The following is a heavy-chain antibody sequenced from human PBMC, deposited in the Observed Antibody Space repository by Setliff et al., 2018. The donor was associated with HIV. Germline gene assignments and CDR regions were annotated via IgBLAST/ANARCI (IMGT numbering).Heavy chain of an antibody. Sequence: GGSLRLSCAVSGFNVGDSYMSWARQAPGKGLEWVANINGDGKKKYYVDSVKGRFTISRDNAKNSLYLQMNSLRAEDTAVYFCARDHESMTTVVTESWYFDLWGRGTLVTVSS. V-gene: IGHV3-7*01. CDR3: ARDHESMTTVVTESWYFDL. J-gene: IGHJ2*01. D-gene: IGHD4-17*01. CDR1: GFNVGDSY. CDR2: INGDGKKK.